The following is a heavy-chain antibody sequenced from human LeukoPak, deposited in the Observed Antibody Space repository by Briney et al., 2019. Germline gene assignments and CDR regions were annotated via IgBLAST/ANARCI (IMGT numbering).Heavy chain of an antibody. Sequence: GGSLRLSCAASGFTFSSYWMSWVRQAPGKGLEWVANIKQDGSEKYYVDSVKGRFTISRDNAKNSLYLQMNSLRAEDTAVYYCARVAWDSSNWYQIDYWGQGTLVTVSS. CDR1: GFTFSSYW. CDR3: ARVAWDSSNWYQIDY. J-gene: IGHJ4*02. D-gene: IGHD6-13*01. V-gene: IGHV3-7*01. CDR2: IKQDGSEK.